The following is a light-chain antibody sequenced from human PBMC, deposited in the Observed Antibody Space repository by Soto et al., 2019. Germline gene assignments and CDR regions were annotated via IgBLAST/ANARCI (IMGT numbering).Light chain of an antibody. CDR2: DND. Sequence: QSVLTQSPSVSAAPGQQVTISCSGSSSNIGNNYVSWYQQLPGTAPTLLIYDNDKRPSGIPDRFSASKSGTAATLDISGLQTGDEADYYCATWDISLTAVLFGGGTKLTVL. CDR1: SSNIGNNY. V-gene: IGLV1-51*01. CDR3: ATWDISLTAVL. J-gene: IGLJ3*02.